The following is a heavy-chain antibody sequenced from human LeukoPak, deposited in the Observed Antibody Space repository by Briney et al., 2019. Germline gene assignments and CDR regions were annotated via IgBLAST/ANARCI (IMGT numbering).Heavy chain of an antibody. V-gene: IGHV3-30-3*01. CDR2: ISYDGSNK. J-gene: IGHJ4*02. D-gene: IGHD5-18*01. CDR1: GFTFSSYA. CDR3: ARARGYSYGPFDY. Sequence: GGSLRLSCAASGFTFSSYAMHWVRQAPGKGLEWVAVISYDGSNKYYADSVKGRFTISRDNSKNTLYLQMNSLRAEDTAVYYCARARGYSYGPFDYWGQGTLVTVSS.